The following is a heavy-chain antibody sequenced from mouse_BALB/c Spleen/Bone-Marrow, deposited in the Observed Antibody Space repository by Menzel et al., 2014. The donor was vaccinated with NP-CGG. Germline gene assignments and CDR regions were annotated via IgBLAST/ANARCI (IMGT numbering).Heavy chain of an antibody. Sequence: VHLQQPGAELVKPGASVKLSCTASGFNIKDTYMHWVEQRPEQGLEWIGRIDPANGNTKYDPKFQGKATITADTSSNTAYLQLSSLTSEDTAVYYCATTDSSGVFAYWGQGTLVTVSA. V-gene: IGHV14-3*02. J-gene: IGHJ3*01. CDR3: ATTDSSGVFAY. CDR2: IDPANGNT. CDR1: GFNIKDTY. D-gene: IGHD3-2*01.